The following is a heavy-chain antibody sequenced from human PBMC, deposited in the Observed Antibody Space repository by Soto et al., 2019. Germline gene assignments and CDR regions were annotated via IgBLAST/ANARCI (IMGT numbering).Heavy chain of an antibody. CDR1: GGSISSGDYY. J-gene: IGHJ5*02. Sequence: SETLSLTCTVSGGSISSGDYYWSWIRQPPGKGLEWIGYIYYSGGTYYNPSLKSRVTISVDTSKNQFSLKLSSVTAADTAVYYCARLYYDFWSGTPNWFDPWGQGTLVTVSS. V-gene: IGHV4-30-4*01. D-gene: IGHD3-3*01. CDR3: ARLYYDFWSGTPNWFDP. CDR2: IYYSGGT.